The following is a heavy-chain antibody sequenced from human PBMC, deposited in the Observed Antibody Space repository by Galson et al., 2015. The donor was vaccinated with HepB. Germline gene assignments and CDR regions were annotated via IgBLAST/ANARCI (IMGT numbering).Heavy chain of an antibody. J-gene: IGHJ6*03. V-gene: IGHV3-30*03. CDR3: ARAEGITIFGVVSGDYYYIDV. D-gene: IGHD3-3*01. CDR2: ISYDGSNK. CDR1: GFTFSSYG. Sequence: SLRLSCAASGFTFSSYGMHWVRQAPGKGLEWVAVISYDGSNKYYADSVKGRFTISRDNSKNTLYLQMNSLRAEDTAVYYCARAEGITIFGVVSGDYYYIDVWGKGTTVTVSS.